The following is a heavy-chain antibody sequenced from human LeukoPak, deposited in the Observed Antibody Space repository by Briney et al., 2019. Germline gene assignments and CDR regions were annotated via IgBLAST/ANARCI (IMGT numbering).Heavy chain of an antibody. Sequence: PGKSLRLSCAASGSTFSGYPIHWVRQAPGKGLEWVAVISYDGSNKYYADSVKGRFTISRDNSKNTLYLQMNSLRAEDTAVYYCANERGYNFGYSFDYWGQGTLVTVSS. J-gene: IGHJ4*02. CDR1: GSTFSGYP. CDR2: ISYDGSNK. D-gene: IGHD5-18*01. CDR3: ANERGYNFGYSFDY. V-gene: IGHV3-30-3*02.